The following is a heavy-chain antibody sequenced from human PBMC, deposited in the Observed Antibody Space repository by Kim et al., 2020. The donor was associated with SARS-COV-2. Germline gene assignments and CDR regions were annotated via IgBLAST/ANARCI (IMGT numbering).Heavy chain of an antibody. CDR3: ARLAAAGG. J-gene: IGHJ4*02. CDR2: NGNT. V-gene: IGHV1-3*01. Sequence: NGNTKYSQKFQGRVTITRDTSASTAYMELSSLRSEDTAVYYCARLAAAGGWGQGTLVTVSS. D-gene: IGHD6-13*01.